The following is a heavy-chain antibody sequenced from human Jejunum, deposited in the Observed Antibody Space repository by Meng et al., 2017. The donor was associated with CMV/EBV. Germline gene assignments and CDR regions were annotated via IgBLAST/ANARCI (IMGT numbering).Heavy chain of an antibody. V-gene: IGHV3-74*01. D-gene: IGHD3-3*01. CDR1: W. CDR3: ARGGITVFGVVIIDYYGMDV. CDR2: INFGGSNT. Sequence: WMHWVRQLPGKGLEWVSGINFGGSNTFYADSVKGRFTISRDNANNMLYLQMNSLSAEDTAVYYCARGGITVFGVVIIDYYGMDVWGQGTTVTVSS. J-gene: IGHJ6*02.